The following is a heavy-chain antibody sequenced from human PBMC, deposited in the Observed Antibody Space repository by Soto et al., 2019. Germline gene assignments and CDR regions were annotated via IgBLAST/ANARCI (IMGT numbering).Heavy chain of an antibody. CDR1: GFTFSSYG. Sequence: QVQLVESGGGVVQPGRSLRLSCAASGFTFSSYGMHWVRQAPGKGLEWVAVIWYDGSNKYYADSVKGRFTISRDNSKNTLYLQMNSLRAEDMAVYYCAREDHYGDSPFTFDYWGQGTLVTVSS. CDR3: AREDHYGDSPFTFDY. CDR2: IWYDGSNK. J-gene: IGHJ4*02. D-gene: IGHD4-17*01. V-gene: IGHV3-33*01.